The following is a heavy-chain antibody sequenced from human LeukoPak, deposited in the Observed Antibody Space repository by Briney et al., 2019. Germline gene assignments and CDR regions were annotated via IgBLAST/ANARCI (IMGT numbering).Heavy chain of an antibody. Sequence: SETLSLTCTVSGGSISSYYWSWIRQPAGKGLEWIGRIYTSGSTNYNPSLKSRVTMSVDTSKNQFSLKLSSVTAADTAVYYCARQGPYYDILTGYYLYYFDYWGQGTLVTVSS. CDR3: ARQGPYYDILTGYYLYYFDY. J-gene: IGHJ4*02. V-gene: IGHV4-4*07. CDR2: IYTSGST. D-gene: IGHD3-9*01. CDR1: GGSISSYY.